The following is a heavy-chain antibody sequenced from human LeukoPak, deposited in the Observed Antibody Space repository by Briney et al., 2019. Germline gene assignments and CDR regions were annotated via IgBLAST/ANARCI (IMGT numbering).Heavy chain of an antibody. CDR1: GFTFSSYW. D-gene: IGHD3-3*01. Sequence: GGSLRLSCAASGFTFSSYWMSWVRQAPGKGLEWVANIKQDGSEKYYVDSVKGRFTISRDNAENSLYLQMNSLRAEDTAVYYCARDRPVITIFGVVTLGRGYYYYMDVWGKGTTVTVSS. V-gene: IGHV3-7*01. CDR3: ARDRPVITIFGVVTLGRGYYYYMDV. J-gene: IGHJ6*03. CDR2: IKQDGSEK.